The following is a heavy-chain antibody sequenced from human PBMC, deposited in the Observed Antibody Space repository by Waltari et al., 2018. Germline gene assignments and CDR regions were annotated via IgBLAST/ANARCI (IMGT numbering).Heavy chain of an antibody. J-gene: IGHJ4*02. CDR2: ISGSGGST. Sequence: VQLQQWGAGLLKPSETLSLTCAVYGGSFSGYYWSWIRQPPGQGLEWVSAISGSGGSTYYADSVKGRFTISRDNSKNTLYLQMNSLRAEDTAVYYCARISDTAMVTEYWGQGTLVTVSS. CDR3: ARISDTAMVTEY. V-gene: IGHV3-23*01. D-gene: IGHD5-18*01. CDR1: GGSFSGYY.